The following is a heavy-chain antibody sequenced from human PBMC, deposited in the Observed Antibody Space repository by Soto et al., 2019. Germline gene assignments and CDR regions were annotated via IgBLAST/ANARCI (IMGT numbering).Heavy chain of an antibody. Sequence: GGSLRLSCAASGFTFSSYAMHWVRQAPGKGLEWVAVISYDGSNKYYADSVKGRFTISRDDSKKTAYLQMNSLESEDTAVYYCSRDDSDWFFNWGRGTLVTVSS. D-gene: IGHD3-9*01. CDR3: SRDDSDWFFN. V-gene: IGHV3-30-3*01. CDR2: ISYDGSNK. J-gene: IGHJ4*02. CDR1: GFTFSSYA.